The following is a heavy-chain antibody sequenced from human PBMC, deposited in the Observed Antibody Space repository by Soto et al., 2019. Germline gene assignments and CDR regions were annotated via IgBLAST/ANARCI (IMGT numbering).Heavy chain of an antibody. CDR1: GFTFSDDY. Sequence: GGSLRLSCGASGFTFSDDYMSWIRQAPGKGLEWVSYISSSGGTIYYADSVKGRFTISRDNTKNSLFLQMNSLRADDTAVYYCARASSPRDPWLDYWGQGTLVTVSS. CDR2: ISSSGGTI. V-gene: IGHV3-11*01. J-gene: IGHJ4*02. CDR3: ARASSPRDPWLDY. D-gene: IGHD5-18*01.